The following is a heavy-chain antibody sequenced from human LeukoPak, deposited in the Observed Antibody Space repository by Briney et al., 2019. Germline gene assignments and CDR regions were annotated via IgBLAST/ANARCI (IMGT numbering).Heavy chain of an antibody. CDR1: GFIFSSYV. D-gene: IGHD1-26*01. CDR2: IWYDGSNK. J-gene: IGHJ3*02. V-gene: IGHV3-33*06. CDR3: AKDQSETYWKAFGI. Sequence: GGSLRLSCAASGFIFSSYVMHWVRQAPGKGLEWVAVIWYDGSNKYYADSVKGRFTISRDNSKNTLYLQMNSLRAEDTAVYYCAKDQSETYWKAFGIWGQGTTVTVSS.